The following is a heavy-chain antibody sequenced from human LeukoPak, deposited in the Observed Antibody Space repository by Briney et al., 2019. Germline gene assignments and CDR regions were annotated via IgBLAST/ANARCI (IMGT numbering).Heavy chain of an antibody. CDR1: GFTVSSNY. V-gene: IGHV3-53*04. CDR2: VYSGGST. D-gene: IGHD1-26*01. Sequence: GGSLRLSCAPSGFTVSSNYMSWVRQAPGKGLEWVSVVYSGGSTYYADSVKGRFTISRHNSKNTLYLQMNSLRAEDTAVYYCARGSGLGAADYYYYGMDVWGQGTTVTVSS. J-gene: IGHJ6*02. CDR3: ARGSGLGAADYYYYGMDV.